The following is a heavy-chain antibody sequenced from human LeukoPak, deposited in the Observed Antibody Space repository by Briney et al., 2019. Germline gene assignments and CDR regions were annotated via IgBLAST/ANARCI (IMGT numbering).Heavy chain of an antibody. D-gene: IGHD6-13*01. CDR2: IIPILGIA. J-gene: IGHJ4*02. V-gene: IGHV1-69*04. CDR1: GGTFSSYA. Sequence: SVKVSCKASGGTFSSYAISWVRQAPGQGLEWMGRIIPILGIANYAQKFQGRVTITADKSTSTAYMELSSLRSEDTAVYYCARDRRSAAAGDRFYFFDYRGQGTLVTVSS. CDR3: ARDRRSAAAGDRFYFFDY.